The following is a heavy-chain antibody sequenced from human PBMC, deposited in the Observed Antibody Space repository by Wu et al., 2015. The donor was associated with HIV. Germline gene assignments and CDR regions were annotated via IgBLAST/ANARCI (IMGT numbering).Heavy chain of an antibody. J-gene: IGHJ4*02. CDR3: ARELLWGEDF. D-gene: IGHD2-21*01. CDR2: IIPISGTT. V-gene: IGHV1-69*13. Sequence: QVQLVQSGTEGKKPGSSVKVSCKTSGYRFTRFGISWVRQAPGQGLEWMGRIIPISGTTDYGQKFQGRITITADESTRTTYMEVRSLRYEDTAVYFCARELLWGEDFWGQGNPGHRLL. CDR1: GYRFTRFG.